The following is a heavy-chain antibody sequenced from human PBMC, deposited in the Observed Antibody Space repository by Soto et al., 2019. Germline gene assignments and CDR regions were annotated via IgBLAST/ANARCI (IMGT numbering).Heavy chain of an antibody. CDR3: AKGDTEYQLLEIDY. Sequence: GGSLRLSCAASGFTFSSYAMSWVRQAPGKGLEWVSAISGSGGSTYYADSVKGRFTISRDNSKNTLYLQMNSLRAEDTAVYYCAKGDTEYQLLEIDYWGQGTLVTVSS. CDR1: GFTFSSYA. J-gene: IGHJ4*02. D-gene: IGHD2-2*01. CDR2: ISGSGGST. V-gene: IGHV3-23*01.